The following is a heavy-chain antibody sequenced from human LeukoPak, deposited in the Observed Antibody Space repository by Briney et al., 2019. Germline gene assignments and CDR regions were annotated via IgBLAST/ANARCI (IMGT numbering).Heavy chain of an antibody. CDR1: GFIVSNNY. CDR3: ASLKGLFDYFDY. Sequence: KTGGSLRLSCVASGFIVSNNYMSWVRQAPGKGLEWVSVLYNAGTTYYADSVKGRFTISGDNSKNTLYLQMYSLRAEDTAVYYCASLKGLFDYFDYWGQGILVTVYS. CDR2: LYNAGTT. J-gene: IGHJ4*02. D-gene: IGHD3-22*01. V-gene: IGHV3-53*01.